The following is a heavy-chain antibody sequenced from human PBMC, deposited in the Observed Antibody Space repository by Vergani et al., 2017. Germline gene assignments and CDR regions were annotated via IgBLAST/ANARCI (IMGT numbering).Heavy chain of an antibody. Sequence: QVQLVESGGGVVQPGGSLRLSCAASGCSFGNYAMHWVRQAPGKGLEWVGVISYDGTEKKYADSVNGRFTISRDNSKKMMSLQMNSLRVEDTAVYYCARGGKGIIMVVPSTHLWGQGTQVSIS. CDR3: ARGGKGIIMVVPSTHL. J-gene: IGHJ4*02. V-gene: IGHV3-30-3*01. CDR2: ISYDGTEK. D-gene: IGHD2-15*01. CDR1: GCSFGNYA.